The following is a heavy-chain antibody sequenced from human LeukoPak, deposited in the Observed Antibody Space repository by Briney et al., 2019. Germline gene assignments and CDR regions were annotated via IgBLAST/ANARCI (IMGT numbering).Heavy chain of an antibody. CDR3: ARDPTRTYYYDSSGGY. CDR2: IIPIFGTA. CDR1: GGTFSSYA. Sequence: ASVKVSCKASGGTFSSYAISWVRQAPGQGLEYMGGIIPIFGTANYAQKFQGRVTITTDESTSTAYMELSSLRSEDTAVYYCARDPTRTYYYDSSGGYWGQGTLVTVSS. D-gene: IGHD3-22*01. J-gene: IGHJ4*02. V-gene: IGHV1-69*05.